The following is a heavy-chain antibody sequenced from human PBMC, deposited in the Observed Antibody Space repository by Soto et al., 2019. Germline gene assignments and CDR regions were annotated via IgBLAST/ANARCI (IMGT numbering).Heavy chain of an antibody. CDR1: GGSLISSIYY. CDR2: TYYSGSA. J-gene: IGHJ5*02. V-gene: IGHV4-39*01. CDR3: ARGRGEFDA. D-gene: IGHD2-21*01. Sequence: SETLSLTCTVSGGSLISSIYYWGWIRQPPGKGLEWTGSTYYSGSANYNPSLKSRVTISVDTSKNQFSLELSSLTAADTAVYYCARGRGEFDAWGQGTPVTVSS.